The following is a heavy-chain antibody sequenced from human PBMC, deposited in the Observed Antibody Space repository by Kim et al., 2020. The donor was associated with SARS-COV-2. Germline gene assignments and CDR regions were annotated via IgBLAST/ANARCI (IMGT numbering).Heavy chain of an antibody. D-gene: IGHD3-3*01. V-gene: IGHV3-72*01. J-gene: IGHJ4*02. Sequence: KGRFTISRDDSKNSLYLQMNSLKTEDTAVYYCARGRTIFGVVITQYYFDYWGQGTLVTVSS. CDR3: ARGRTIFGVVITQYYFDY.